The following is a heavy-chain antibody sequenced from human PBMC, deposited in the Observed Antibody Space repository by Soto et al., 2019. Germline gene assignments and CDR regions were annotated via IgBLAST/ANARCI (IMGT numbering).Heavy chain of an antibody. V-gene: IGHV4-39*01. Sequence: SETLSLTCTVSGGSISSSSYYWGWIRQPPGKGLEWIGSIYYSGSTYYNPSLKSRVTISVDTSKNQFSLKLSSVTAADTAVYYCARQDSSSSSGWTQVPYNWFDPWGQGTLVTVSS. D-gene: IGHD6-19*01. CDR3: ARQDSSSSSGWTQVPYNWFDP. J-gene: IGHJ5*02. CDR1: GGSISSSSYY. CDR2: IYYSGST.